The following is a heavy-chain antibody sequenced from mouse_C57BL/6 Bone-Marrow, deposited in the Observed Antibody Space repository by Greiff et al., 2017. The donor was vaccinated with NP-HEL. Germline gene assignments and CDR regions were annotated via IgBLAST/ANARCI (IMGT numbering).Heavy chain of an antibody. Sequence: QVQLKESGAELARPGASVKLSCKASGYTFTSYGISWVKQRTGQGLEWIGEIYPRSGNTYYNEKFKGKATLTADKSSSTAYMELRSLTSEDSAVYCCARGGYYYGSRWAMDYWGQGTSVTVSS. CDR1: GYTFTSYG. CDR2: IYPRSGNT. D-gene: IGHD1-1*01. V-gene: IGHV1-81*01. J-gene: IGHJ4*01. CDR3: ARGGYYYGSRWAMDY.